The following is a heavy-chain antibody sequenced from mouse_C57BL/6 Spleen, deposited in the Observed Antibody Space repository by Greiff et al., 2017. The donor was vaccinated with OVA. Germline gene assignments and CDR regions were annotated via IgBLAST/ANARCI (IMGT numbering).Heavy chain of an antibody. D-gene: IGHD1-1*01. CDR3: ARGGYYGSSFSLDY. CDR1: GYSITSGYD. CDR2: ISYSGST. J-gene: IGHJ2*01. V-gene: IGHV3-1*01. Sequence: EVKLQESGPGMVKPSQSLSLTCTVTGYSITSGYDWHWIRHFPGNKLEWMGYISYSGSTNYNPSLKSRISITHDTSKNHFFLKLNSVTTEDTATYYCARGGYYGSSFSLDYWGQGTTLTVSS.